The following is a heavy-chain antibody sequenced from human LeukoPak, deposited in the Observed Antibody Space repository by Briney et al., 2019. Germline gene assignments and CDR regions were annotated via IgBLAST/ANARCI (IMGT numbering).Heavy chain of an antibody. CDR3: AREVDTASNSYYYYYMDV. Sequence: SETLSLTCTVSGGSISSYYWSWIRQPPGKGLEWIGYIYYSGSTNYNPSLKSRVTISVDTSKNQFSLKLSSVTAADTAVYYCAREVDTASNSYYYYYMDVWGKGTTVTVSS. J-gene: IGHJ6*03. CDR1: GGSISSYY. CDR2: IYYSGST. V-gene: IGHV4-59*01. D-gene: IGHD3-22*01.